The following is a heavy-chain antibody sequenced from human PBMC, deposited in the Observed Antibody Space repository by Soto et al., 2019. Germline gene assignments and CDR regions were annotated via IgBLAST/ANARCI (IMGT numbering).Heavy chain of an antibody. Sequence: PGESRKISCKGSGDSFTSYWISWVRQMPGKGLEWMGRIDPSDSYTNYSPSFQGHVTISADKSISTAYLQWSSLKASDTAMYYCASRPTIVKWGYYYYGMDVWGQAPTVTV. CDR2: IDPSDSYT. CDR1: GDSFTSYW. J-gene: IGHJ6*02. V-gene: IGHV5-10-1*01. CDR3: ASRPTIVKWGYYYYGMDV. D-gene: IGHD4-4*01.